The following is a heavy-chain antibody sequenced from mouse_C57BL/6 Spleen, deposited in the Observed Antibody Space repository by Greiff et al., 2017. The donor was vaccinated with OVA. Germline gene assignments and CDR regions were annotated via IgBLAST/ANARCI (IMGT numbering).Heavy chain of an antibody. CDR1: GFTFSDYG. CDR2: ISSGSSTI. D-gene: IGHD1-1*01. Sequence: EVMLVESGGGLVKPGGSLKLSCAASGFTFSDYGMHWVRQAPEKGLEWVAYISSGSSTIYYADTVKGRFTISRDNAKNTLFLQMTSLRSEDTAMYYCARGGYYGSTAFDYWGQGTTLTVSS. J-gene: IGHJ2*01. V-gene: IGHV5-17*01. CDR3: ARGGYYGSTAFDY.